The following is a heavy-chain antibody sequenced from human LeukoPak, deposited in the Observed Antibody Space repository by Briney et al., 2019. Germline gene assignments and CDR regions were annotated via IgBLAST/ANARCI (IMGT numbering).Heavy chain of an antibody. CDR3: ATSALLWFGEDY. Sequence: SDTLSLTGTVSDGSISSDAYYWSWIRQPPGKGLYWIAYIYYSGSTYYNPSLKSRVTISVDTSKNQFSLKLSSVTAADTAVYYCATSALLWFGEDYWGQGTLVTVSS. CDR2: IYYSGST. CDR1: DGSISSDAYY. V-gene: IGHV4-30-4*02. J-gene: IGHJ4*02. D-gene: IGHD3-10*01.